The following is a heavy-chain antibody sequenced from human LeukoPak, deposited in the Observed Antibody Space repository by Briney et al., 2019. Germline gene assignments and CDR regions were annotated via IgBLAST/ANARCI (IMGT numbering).Heavy chain of an antibody. CDR3: AREYSDYSNFLDY. D-gene: IGHD4-11*01. CDR1: GFTFSSYS. V-gene: IGHV3-48*04. J-gene: IGHJ4*02. CDR2: ISSSSSTI. Sequence: GGSLRLSCAASGFTFSSYSMNWVRQAPGKGLEWVSYISSSSSTIYYADSVKGRFTISRDNAKKSLYLQMNSLRAEDTAVYYCAREYSDYSNFLDYWGQGTLVTVSS.